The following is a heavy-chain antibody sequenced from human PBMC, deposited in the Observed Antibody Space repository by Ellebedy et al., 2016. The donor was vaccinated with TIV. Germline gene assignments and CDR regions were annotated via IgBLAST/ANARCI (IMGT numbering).Heavy chain of an antibody. CDR1: GFTFSNYA. CDR3: ARERCESDAYCNHDPFDV. CDR2: ISYDGSNK. J-gene: IGHJ3*01. Sequence: GESLKISXAASGFTFSNYAMHWVRQAPGKGLEWVAIISYDGSNKYYADSVKGRFTISRDNSKNTLYLQMNSLRVEESAVYYCARERCESDAYCNHDPFDVWGQGTMVTVSS. V-gene: IGHV3-30-3*01. D-gene: IGHD2-8*02.